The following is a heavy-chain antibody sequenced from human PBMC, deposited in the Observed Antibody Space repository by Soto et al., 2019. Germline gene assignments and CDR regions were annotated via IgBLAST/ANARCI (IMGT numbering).Heavy chain of an antibody. J-gene: IGHJ4*02. CDR1: GFTFTRYS. CDR3: ARESEDLTSNFDY. Sequence: GGSLRLSCAASGFTFTRYSMNWVRQAQGKGLEWGSSISSTTNYIYYGDSMKGRLTISRDNAKNSLYLEMNSLRAEDTAAYYCARESEDLTSNFDYWGQGTLVTVSS. CDR2: ISSTTNYI. V-gene: IGHV3-21*06.